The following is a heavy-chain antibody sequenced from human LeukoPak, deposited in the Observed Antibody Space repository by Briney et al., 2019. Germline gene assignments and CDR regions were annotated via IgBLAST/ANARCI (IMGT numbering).Heavy chain of an antibody. J-gene: IGHJ5*02. CDR3: ARVAYDFWSGVSNWFDP. Sequence: SETLSLTCTVSGGSISSSSYYWGWIRQPPGKGLEWIGSIYYSGSTYYNPSLKSQVTISVDTSKNQFSLKLSSVTAADTAVYYCARVAYDFWSGVSNWFDPWGQGTLVTVSS. CDR2: IYYSGST. V-gene: IGHV4-39*07. CDR1: GGSISSSSYY. D-gene: IGHD3-3*01.